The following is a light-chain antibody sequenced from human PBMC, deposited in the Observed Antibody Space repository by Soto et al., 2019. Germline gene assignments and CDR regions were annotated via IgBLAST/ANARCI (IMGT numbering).Light chain of an antibody. V-gene: IGKV3D-20*01. Sequence: DIVLTQSPGTLSLSPGERATLSCGASQSVSSGYLAWYQQKPGLAPRLLIYDASSRATGIPDRFSGSGSGTDFTLTISRLEPEDFAVYYCQQYGSSLPLTFGGGTKVDI. CDR3: QQYGSSLPLT. CDR2: DAS. J-gene: IGKJ4*01. CDR1: QSVSSGY.